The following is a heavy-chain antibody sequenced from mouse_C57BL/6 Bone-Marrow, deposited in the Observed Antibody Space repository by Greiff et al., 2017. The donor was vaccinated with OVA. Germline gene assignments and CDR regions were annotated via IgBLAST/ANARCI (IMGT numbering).Heavy chain of an antibody. CDR3: ARLRWLLRLDY. J-gene: IGHJ2*01. Sequence: QVQLQQPGAELVRPGTSVKLSCKASGYTFTSYWMHWVKQRPGQGLEWIGVIDPSDSYTNYNQKFKGKATLTVDTSSSTAYMQLSSLTSEDSAVYYCARLRWLLRLDYWGQGTTLTVSS. CDR1: GYTFTSYW. CDR2: IDPSDSYT. D-gene: IGHD2-3*01. V-gene: IGHV1-59*01.